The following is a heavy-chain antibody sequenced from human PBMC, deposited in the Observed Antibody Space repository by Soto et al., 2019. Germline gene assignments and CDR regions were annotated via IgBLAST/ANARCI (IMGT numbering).Heavy chain of an antibody. CDR1: GGTFSSYT. Sequence: QVQLVQSGAEVKKPGSSVKVSCKASGGTFSSYTISWVRQAPGQGLEWMGRIIPILGIANYAQKFQGRVTITADKSTSTAYRELSSLRSEDTAVYYCARDQGSGWFRGVDPWGQGTLVTVSS. CDR2: IIPILGIA. CDR3: ARDQGSGWFRGVDP. J-gene: IGHJ5*02. V-gene: IGHV1-69*08. D-gene: IGHD6-19*01.